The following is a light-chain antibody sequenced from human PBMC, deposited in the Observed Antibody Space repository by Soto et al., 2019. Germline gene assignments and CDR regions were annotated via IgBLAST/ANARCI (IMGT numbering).Light chain of an antibody. J-gene: IGKJ4*01. Sequence: EIVLTQSPGSLSLCPGEGATLXCRASQSPSRHLVWYQQKTGKAPRLLIFGASSRATGIQERFSGSGSGTDFTLNLSRLEPEEFAVYYCKQYGSSPPLTFGGGTKVDIK. CDR1: QSPSRH. V-gene: IGKV3-20*01. CDR3: KQYGSSPPLT. CDR2: GAS.